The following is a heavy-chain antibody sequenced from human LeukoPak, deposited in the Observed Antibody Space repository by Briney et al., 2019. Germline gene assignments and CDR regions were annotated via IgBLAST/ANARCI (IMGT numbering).Heavy chain of an antibody. D-gene: IGHD6-19*01. CDR1: GFTFSNYA. V-gene: IGHV3-23*01. CDR3: AKSAQPYSSGWPYYFDY. CDR2: FSGSGGST. J-gene: IGHJ4*02. Sequence: GGSLRLSCAASGFTFSNYAMSWVRQAPGKGLEGVSSFSGSGGSTYYADSVKGRFTISRDNSKNTLYLQMNSLRAEDTAVFYCAKSAQPYSSGWPYYFDYWGQGTLVTVSS.